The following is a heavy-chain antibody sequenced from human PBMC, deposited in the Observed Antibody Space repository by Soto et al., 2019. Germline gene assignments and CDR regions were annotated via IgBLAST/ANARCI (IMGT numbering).Heavy chain of an antibody. CDR3: ARALGYCSGGSCPSAGY. J-gene: IGHJ4*02. V-gene: IGHV1-69*12. Sequence: QVQLVQSGAEVKKPGSSVKVSCKASGGTFSSYAISWVRQAPGQGLEWMGGIIPIFGTANYAQKFQGRVTITADESTSTAYLELSSLRSEDTAVYYCARALGYCSGGSCPSAGYWGQGTLVTVSS. CDR2: IIPIFGTA. D-gene: IGHD2-15*01. CDR1: GGTFSSYA.